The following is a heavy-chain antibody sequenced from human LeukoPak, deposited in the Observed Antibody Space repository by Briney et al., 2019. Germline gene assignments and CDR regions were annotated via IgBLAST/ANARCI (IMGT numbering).Heavy chain of an antibody. D-gene: IGHD2-2*01. CDR1: GFTFRSYA. CDR3: ARAAGYCSSTSCYYFDY. J-gene: IGHJ4*02. V-gene: IGHV3-64*01. Sequence: PGGSLRLSCAASGFTFRSYAMHWVRQAPGKGLEYVSAISSNGGSTYYANSVKGRFTISRDNSKNTLYLQMGSLRAEDMAVYYCARAAGYCSSTSCYYFDYWGQGTLVTVSS. CDR2: ISSNGGST.